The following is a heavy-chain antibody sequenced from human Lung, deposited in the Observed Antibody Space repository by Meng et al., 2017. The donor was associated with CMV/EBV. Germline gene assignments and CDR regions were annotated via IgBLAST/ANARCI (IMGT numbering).Heavy chain of an antibody. CDR2: INPADSNT. J-gene: IGHJ5*02. CDR3: VRGTLRFLEWFEGGWFDP. CDR1: GYAFTTYW. Sequence: SXXTSGYAFTTYWVGWVRQKPGKGLEWMGIINPADSNTRYSPSFQGQVTISADKSTSTAYLQWSSLRASDTAMYYCVRGTLRFLEWFEGGWFDPWGQGXPVTFSS. V-gene: IGHV5-51*01. D-gene: IGHD3-3*01.